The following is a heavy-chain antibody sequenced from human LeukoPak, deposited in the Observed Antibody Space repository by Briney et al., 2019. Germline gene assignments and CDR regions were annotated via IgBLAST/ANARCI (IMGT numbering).Heavy chain of an antibody. Sequence: GGSLRLSCAASGFTFSSSAMSWVRQAPGKGLEWVSAISNNGGYTYYADSVQGRFTISRDNSKSTLCLQMNSLRVEDTAVYYCAKQLGYCSDGSCYFPYWGQGTLVTVSS. V-gene: IGHV3-23*01. J-gene: IGHJ4*02. CDR1: GFTFSSSA. CDR3: AKQLGYCSDGSCYFPY. CDR2: ISNNGGYT. D-gene: IGHD2-15*01.